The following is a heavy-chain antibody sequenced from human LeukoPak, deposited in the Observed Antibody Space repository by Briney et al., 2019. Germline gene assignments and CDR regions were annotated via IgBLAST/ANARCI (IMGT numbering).Heavy chain of an antibody. Sequence: SVKVSCKASGYTFTGYYMHWVRQAPGQGLEWMGGIIPIFGTANYAQKFQGRVTITADKSTSTAYMELSSLRSEDTAVYYCARVMAGYYYYMDVWGKGTTVTVSS. V-gene: IGHV1-69*06. J-gene: IGHJ6*03. CDR3: ARVMAGYYYYMDV. D-gene: IGHD5-24*01. CDR2: IIPIFGTA. CDR1: GYTFTGYY.